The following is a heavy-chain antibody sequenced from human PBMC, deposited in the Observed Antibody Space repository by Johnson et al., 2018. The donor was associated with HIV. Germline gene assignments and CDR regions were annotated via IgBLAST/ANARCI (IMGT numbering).Heavy chain of an antibody. CDR1: GFTFSSNY. V-gene: IGHV3-66*02. J-gene: IGHJ3*02. Sequence: VQLVESGGGVVQPGRSLRLSCAASGFTFSSNYMSWVRQAPGKGLEWVSVIYSGGSTYYADSVKGRFTISRDNSKNTLHLQMNSLRAADTAVYYCARVRVKRVYSSSWYGGAFDIWGQGTMVTVSS. D-gene: IGHD6-13*01. CDR2: IYSGGST. CDR3: ARVRVKRVYSSSWYGGAFDI.